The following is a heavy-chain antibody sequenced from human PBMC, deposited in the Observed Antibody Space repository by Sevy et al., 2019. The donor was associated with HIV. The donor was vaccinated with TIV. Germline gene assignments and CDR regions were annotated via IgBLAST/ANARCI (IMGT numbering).Heavy chain of an antibody. CDR1: GYFFTGYY. CDR3: ARGGGYSSGWWTFDY. Sequence: KVSCKASGYFFTGYYLHWVRQTPGQGLEWMGRINPNSGGTNYAQNFQGRVTMTRDTSISTAYMELSRLRSDDTAVYYCARGGGYSSGWWTFDYWGQRTLVTVSS. D-gene: IGHD6-19*01. J-gene: IGHJ4*02. V-gene: IGHV1-2*06. CDR2: INPNSGGT.